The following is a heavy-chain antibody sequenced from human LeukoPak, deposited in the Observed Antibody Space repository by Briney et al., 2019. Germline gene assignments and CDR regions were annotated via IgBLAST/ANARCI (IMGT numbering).Heavy chain of an antibody. J-gene: IGHJ4*02. V-gene: IGHV3-21*01. CDR1: GFIFSTYS. Sequence: PGGSLRLSCAASGFIFSTYSMNWPRLAPGKGLEWVSSISPDSNYKYYVDSVKGRFTISRDNAKSSLYLQMNSLRAEDTAVYYCVRGGYRGFDYEYWGQGTLVTVSS. CDR2: ISPDSNYK. D-gene: IGHD5-12*01. CDR3: VRGGYRGFDYEY.